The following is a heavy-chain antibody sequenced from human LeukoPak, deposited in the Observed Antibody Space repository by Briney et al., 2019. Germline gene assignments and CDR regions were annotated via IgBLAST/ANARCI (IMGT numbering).Heavy chain of an antibody. J-gene: IGHJ5*02. CDR3: ARSTYGDYYNWFDP. CDR1: GYTFTGYY. CDR2: INPNSGGT. D-gene: IGHD4-17*01. Sequence: GASVKVSCKASGYTFTGYYMHWVRQAPGQGLEWMGWINPNSGGTNYAQKFQGRVTMTRDTSISTAYMELSRLRSDDTAVYYCARSTYGDYYNWFDPWGQGTLVTVSS. V-gene: IGHV1-2*02.